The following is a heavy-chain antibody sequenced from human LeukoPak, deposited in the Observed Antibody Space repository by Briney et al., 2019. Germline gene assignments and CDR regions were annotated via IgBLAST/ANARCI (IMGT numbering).Heavy chain of an antibody. V-gene: IGHV3-23*01. CDR3: AKSPGYSSSWYNY. J-gene: IGHJ4*02. Sequence: GGSLRLSCAASGFTFINYAMTWVRQAPGKGVEWVSGISGNGGSTYYADSVKGRFTISRDNSKNTLYLQMNSLRAEDTAVYYCAKSPGYSSSWYNYWGQGTLVTVSS. D-gene: IGHD6-13*01. CDR2: ISGNGGST. CDR1: GFTFINYA.